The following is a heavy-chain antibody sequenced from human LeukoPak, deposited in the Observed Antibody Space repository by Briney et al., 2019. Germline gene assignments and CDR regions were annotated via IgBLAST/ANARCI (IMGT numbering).Heavy chain of an antibody. CDR2: ISGSGGST. V-gene: IGHV3-23*01. Sequence: GGSLRLSCAASGFTFSSYAVSWVRQAPGKGLEWVSAISGSGGSTYYADSVKGRFTISRDNSKNTLYLQMNSLRAEDTAVYYCAKDPSQTPWLDYWGQGTLVTVSS. D-gene: IGHD5-24*01. CDR3: AKDPSQTPWLDY. J-gene: IGHJ4*02. CDR1: GFTFSSYA.